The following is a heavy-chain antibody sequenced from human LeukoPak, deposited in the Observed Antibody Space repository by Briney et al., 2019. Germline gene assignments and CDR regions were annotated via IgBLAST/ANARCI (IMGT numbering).Heavy chain of an antibody. J-gene: IGHJ6*03. CDR2: ISTGGNYI. CDR3: AKDGIFSYGYYYYYMDV. D-gene: IGHD5-18*01. V-gene: IGHV3-21*01. CDR1: GFNFNSYS. Sequence: GGSLRLSCAASGFNFNSYSMNWVRQAPGKGLEWVSVISTGGNYIYYTDSVKGRFTISRDDSKNTAYLQMNSLRAEDTAVYYCAKDGIFSYGYYYYYMDVWGKGTTVTVSS.